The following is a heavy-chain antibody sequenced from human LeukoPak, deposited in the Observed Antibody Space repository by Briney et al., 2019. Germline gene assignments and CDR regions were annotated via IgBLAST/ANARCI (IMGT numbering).Heavy chain of an antibody. CDR1: GGSISGYK. Sequence: SETLSLTCSVSGGSISGYKWTWIRQPPGTGPEWIGYIYDTGSTNYNSSLRSRVTISADTSRNQFSLKLHSVTAADTAVYYCARFWSGFDYWGQGALVTVSS. V-gene: IGHV4-59*01. CDR3: ARFWSGFDY. J-gene: IGHJ4*02. CDR2: IYDTGST. D-gene: IGHD3-3*01.